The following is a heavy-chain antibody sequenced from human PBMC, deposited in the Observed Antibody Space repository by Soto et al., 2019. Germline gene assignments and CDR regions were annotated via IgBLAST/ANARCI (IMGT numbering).Heavy chain of an antibody. J-gene: IGHJ4*02. CDR2: MYYSGDT. Sequence: QVQLQESGPGLVKPSETLSLTCTVSGASIKSYYWSWMRQFPGRGLERIGSMYYSGDTNYNPSLQSRVTLSVDTSKNQFSLKLTSVTAADTAVYYCAAAYAYWGQGTLVTVSS. CDR3: AAAYAY. V-gene: IGHV4-59*01. D-gene: IGHD3-16*01. CDR1: GASIKSYY.